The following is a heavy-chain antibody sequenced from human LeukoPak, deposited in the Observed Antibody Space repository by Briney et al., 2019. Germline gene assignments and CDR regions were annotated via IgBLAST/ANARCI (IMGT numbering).Heavy chain of an antibody. CDR3: ARGPRDGYNSNDAFDI. CDR2: IWYDGSNK. CDR1: GFTFSSYG. J-gene: IGHJ3*02. D-gene: IGHD5-24*01. Sequence: PGGSLRLSCAASGFTFSSYGMHWVRQAPGKGLEWVAVIWYDGSNKYYADSVKGRFTISRDNSKNTLYLQTNSLRAEDTAVYYCARGPRDGYNSNDAFDIWGQGTMVTVSS. V-gene: IGHV3-33*01.